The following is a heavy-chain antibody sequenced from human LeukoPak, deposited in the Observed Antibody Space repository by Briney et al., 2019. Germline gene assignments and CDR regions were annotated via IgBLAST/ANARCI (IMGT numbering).Heavy chain of an antibody. Sequence: PSETLSLTCAVYGGSFSGYYWSWIRQPPGKGLEWIGYIYYSGSTNYNPSLKSRVTISVDTSKNQFSLKLSSVTAADTAVYYCARYILTGYYSAFDIWGQGTMVTVSS. CDR3: ARYILTGYYSAFDI. CDR2: IYYSGST. D-gene: IGHD3-9*01. CDR1: GGSFSGYY. J-gene: IGHJ3*02. V-gene: IGHV4-59*01.